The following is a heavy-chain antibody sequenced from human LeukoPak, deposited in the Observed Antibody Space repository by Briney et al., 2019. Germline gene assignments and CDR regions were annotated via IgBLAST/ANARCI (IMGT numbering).Heavy chain of an antibody. D-gene: IGHD3-10*01. CDR2: ISAYNGNT. CDR3: ARDYLNLHYYGSGSQSPSGD. CDR1: GYTFTSYG. V-gene: IGHV1-18*01. Sequence: RASVKVSCKASGYTFTSYGISWVRQAPGQGLEWMGWISAYNGNTNYAQKLQGRVTMTTDTSTSTAYMELRSLRSDDTAVYYCARDYLNLHYYGSGSQSPSGDWGQGTLVTVSS. J-gene: IGHJ4*02.